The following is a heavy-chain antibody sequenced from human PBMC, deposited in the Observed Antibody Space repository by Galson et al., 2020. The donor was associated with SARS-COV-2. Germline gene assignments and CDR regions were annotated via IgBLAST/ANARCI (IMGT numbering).Heavy chain of an antibody. CDR3: ARALLYNGNYYWYFDL. CDR2: IYPGDSDT. Sequence: GESLKISCTGSGYDFSGQWIAWVRRMPGKGLEWMGVIYPGDSDTKYSPSFQGQVTISADKSIRTAYLQWSSLKASDTAIYYCARALLYNGNYYWYFDLWGRGTLVTVSS. D-gene: IGHD1-26*01. V-gene: IGHV5-51*01. J-gene: IGHJ2*01. CDR1: GYDFSGQW.